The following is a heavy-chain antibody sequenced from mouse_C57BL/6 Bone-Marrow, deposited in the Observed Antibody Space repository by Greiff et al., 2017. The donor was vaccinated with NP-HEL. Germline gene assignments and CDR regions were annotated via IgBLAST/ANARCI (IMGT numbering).Heavy chain of an antibody. D-gene: IGHD1-1*01. Sequence: VQLQQPGAELVKPGASVKMSCKASGYTFTSYWITWVKQRPGQGLEWIGDIYPGSGSTNYNEKFKSKATLTVDTSSSTADMQLSSLTSEDSAVYYCARGDYYGSSYKYAMDYWGQGTSVTVSS. V-gene: IGHV1-55*01. CDR1: GYTFTSYW. CDR2: IYPGSGST. CDR3: ARGDYYGSSYKYAMDY. J-gene: IGHJ4*01.